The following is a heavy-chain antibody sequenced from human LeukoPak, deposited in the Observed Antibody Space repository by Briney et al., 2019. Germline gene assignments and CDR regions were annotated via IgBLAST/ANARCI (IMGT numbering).Heavy chain of an antibody. D-gene: IGHD4-17*01. CDR3: ARHLRHYGYDAFEI. V-gene: IGHV4-38-2*01. J-gene: IGHJ3*02. CDR1: GYSISRGYY. CDR2: IYQSGST. Sequence: PQTLSLTSAVSGYSISRGYYWGWFRQPPGKGQEWFGSIYQSGSTSYNPCLKSRVTISVDTTNNQFALKLSSVTAADTAMYYWARHLRHYGYDAFEIWGRGTIVTFSS.